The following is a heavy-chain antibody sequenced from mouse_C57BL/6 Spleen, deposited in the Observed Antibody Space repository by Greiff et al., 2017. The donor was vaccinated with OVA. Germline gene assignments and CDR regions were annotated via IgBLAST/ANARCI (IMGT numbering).Heavy chain of an antibody. J-gene: IGHJ3*01. CDR1: GYTFTSYG. V-gene: IGHV1-81*01. Sequence: QVQLQQSGAELARPGASVKLSCKASGYTFTSYGISWVKQRTGQGLEWIGEIYPRSGNTYYNEKFKGKATLTADKSSSTAYMELRSLTSEDSAVYFCARGRLDYDYEGGWFAYWGQGTLVTVSA. CDR3: ARGRLDYDYEGGWFAY. CDR2: IYPRSGNT. D-gene: IGHD2-4*01.